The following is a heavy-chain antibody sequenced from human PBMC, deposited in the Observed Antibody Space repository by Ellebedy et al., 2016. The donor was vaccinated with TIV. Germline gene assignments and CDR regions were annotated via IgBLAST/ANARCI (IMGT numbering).Heavy chain of an antibody. CDR1: GFIFSNYA. D-gene: IGHD5/OR15-5a*01. Sequence: GESLKISCAASGFIFSNYAMTWVRQAPGKGLEWVSTITGSGDHAFYADSVKGRFTISRDNSKNTLYLQLNRLRVDDTAVYYCARSVLGWGHFDFWGQGSLVTVSS. CDR3: ARSVLGWGHFDF. J-gene: IGHJ4*02. CDR2: ITGSGDHA. V-gene: IGHV3-23*01.